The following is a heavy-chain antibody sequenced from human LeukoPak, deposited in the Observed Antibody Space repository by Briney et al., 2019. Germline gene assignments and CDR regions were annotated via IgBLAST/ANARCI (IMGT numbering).Heavy chain of an antibody. CDR3: AGILTGYYTFPLPFDY. Sequence: PGGPLGLSCAASGFPFSSYPMSWVRQAPGKGLEWASPISGSGGSTYYADSVKGRFTISRDNSKNTLYLQMNSLRAEDTAVYYCAGILTGYYTFPLPFDYWGQGTLVTVSS. CDR2: ISGSGGST. J-gene: IGHJ4*02. D-gene: IGHD3-9*01. CDR1: GFPFSSYP. V-gene: IGHV3-23*01.